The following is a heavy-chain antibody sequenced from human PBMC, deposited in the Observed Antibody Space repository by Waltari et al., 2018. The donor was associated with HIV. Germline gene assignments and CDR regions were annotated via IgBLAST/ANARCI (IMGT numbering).Heavy chain of an antibody. D-gene: IGHD2-8*01. CDR2: LSGSGITP. J-gene: IGHJ3*01. V-gene: IGHV3-23*01. Sequence: EVQLLESGGGLVQPGGSLRLSCTASGFNFRNFAMSWVRKAPGKGPECVSALSGSGITPSYANYVKGRFTISCDFSNNTLFLQMNNLRAEDTSVYFCAKSMRDLRPSAFDVWGQGTMVAISS. CDR1: GFNFRNFA. CDR3: AKSMRDLRPSAFDV.